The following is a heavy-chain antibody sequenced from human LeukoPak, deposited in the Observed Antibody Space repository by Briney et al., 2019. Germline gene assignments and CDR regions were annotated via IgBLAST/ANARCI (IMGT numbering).Heavy chain of an antibody. V-gene: IGHV3-15*01. CDR3: TWVGARYYFDY. CDR1: GFTFNHAW. Sequence: GGSLRLSCAASGFTFNHAWMSWVRQAPGKGLEWVGRIKSKTNGGTTDYAAPVKGRFTISRDDSRNTLYLQMNSLKTEDTAVYYCTWVGARYYFDYWGQGTLVTVSP. D-gene: IGHD1-26*01. J-gene: IGHJ4*02. CDR2: IKSKTNGGTT.